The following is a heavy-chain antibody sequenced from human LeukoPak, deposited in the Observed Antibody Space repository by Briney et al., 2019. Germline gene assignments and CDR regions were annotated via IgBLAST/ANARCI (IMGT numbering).Heavy chain of an antibody. CDR1: GASISSNNW. CDR3: ARGARMVGYNWFDP. V-gene: IGHV4-4*02. J-gene: IGHJ5*02. CDR2: IYHSGST. Sequence: SETLSLTCAVSGASISSNNWWWSWVRQPPGKGLEWIGEIYHSGSTNYNPSLKSRVTISVDTSKNQFSLKLSSVTAADTAVYYCARGARMVGYNWFDPWGQGTLVTVSS. D-gene: IGHD2-8*01.